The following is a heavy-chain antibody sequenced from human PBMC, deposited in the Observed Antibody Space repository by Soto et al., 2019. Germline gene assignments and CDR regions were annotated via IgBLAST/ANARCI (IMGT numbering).Heavy chain of an antibody. J-gene: IGHJ6*03. D-gene: IGHD3-10*01. CDR1: GGSFSGYY. V-gene: IGHV4-34*01. Sequence: SETLSLTCAVYGGSFSGYYWSWIHQPPGKGLEWIGEINHSGSTNYNPSLRSRVTISVDTSKNQFSLKLSSVTAADTAVYYCARGWSITMVRGVIDHDYYYYYMDVWGKGTTVTVSS. CDR2: INHSGST. CDR3: ARGWSITMVRGVIDHDYYYYYMDV.